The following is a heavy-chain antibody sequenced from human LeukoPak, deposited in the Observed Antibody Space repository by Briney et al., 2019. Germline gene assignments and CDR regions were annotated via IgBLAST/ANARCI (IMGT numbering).Heavy chain of an antibody. D-gene: IGHD1-26*01. Sequence: MPSETLSLTCAVYGGSFSGYYWSWIRQPPGKGLEWIGEINHSGSTNYNPSLKSRVTISVDTSKNQFSLKLSSVTAADTAVYYCARGEVRATTEYFQHWGQGTLVTVSS. CDR2: INHSGST. V-gene: IGHV4-34*01. CDR1: GGSFSGYY. J-gene: IGHJ1*01. CDR3: ARGEVRATTEYFQH.